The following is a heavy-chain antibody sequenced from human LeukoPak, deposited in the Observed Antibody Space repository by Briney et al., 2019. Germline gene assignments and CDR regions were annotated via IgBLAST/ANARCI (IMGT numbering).Heavy chain of an antibody. J-gene: IGHJ4*02. CDR2: ISGSGGST. Sequence: GGSLRLSCAASGFTFRSYAMSRVRQAPGKGLEWVSAISGSGGSTYYADSVKGRFTISRDNSKNTLYLQMNSLRAEDTAVYYCAKSRGESMSVALDYWGQGTLVTVSS. CDR1: GFTFRSYA. D-gene: IGHD2-21*01. CDR3: AKSRGESMSVALDY. V-gene: IGHV3-23*01.